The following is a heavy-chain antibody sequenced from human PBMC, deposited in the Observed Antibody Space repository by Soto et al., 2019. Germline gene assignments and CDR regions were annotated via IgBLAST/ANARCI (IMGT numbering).Heavy chain of an antibody. D-gene: IGHD3-10*01. V-gene: IGHV4-59*08. CDR2: IYYSGST. J-gene: IGHJ4*02. Sequence: QVQLQESGPGLVKPSETQSLTCTVSGGSIGSYYWSWIRQPPGKGLEWIGYIYYSGSTNYNPSLKSRVTISVDTSKNQFSLKLSSMTAADTAVYYCARNYGPGYTFDYWGQGTLVTVSS. CDR3: ARNYGPGYTFDY. CDR1: GGSIGSYY.